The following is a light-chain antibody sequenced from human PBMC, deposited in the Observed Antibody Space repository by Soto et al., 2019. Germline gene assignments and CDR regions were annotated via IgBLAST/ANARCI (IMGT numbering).Light chain of an antibody. CDR2: DVS. J-gene: IGLJ2*01. CDR3: SSYTSSSTLVV. CDR1: SSDVGGYSY. Sequence: QPVLTQPASVSGSPGQSITISCSGTSSDVGGYSYVSWYQQYSGKAPKLMIYDVSNRPSGVSNRFSGSKSGNTASLTISGLQAEDEADYYCSSYTSSSTLVVFGGGTKVTVL. V-gene: IGLV2-14*01.